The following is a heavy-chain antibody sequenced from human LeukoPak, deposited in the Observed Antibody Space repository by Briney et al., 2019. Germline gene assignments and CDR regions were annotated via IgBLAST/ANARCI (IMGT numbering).Heavy chain of an antibody. CDR2: INPNSGGT. V-gene: IGHV1-2*02. Sequence: ASVKVSCKASGYTFTGYYMHWVRQAPGQGLEWMGWINPNSGGTKYAQKFQGRVTMTRDTSISTAYMELSRLRSDDTAVYHCARDNSGSFGDYWGQGTLVAVSS. J-gene: IGHJ4*02. CDR1: GYTFTGYY. CDR3: ARDNSGSFGDY. D-gene: IGHD6-19*01.